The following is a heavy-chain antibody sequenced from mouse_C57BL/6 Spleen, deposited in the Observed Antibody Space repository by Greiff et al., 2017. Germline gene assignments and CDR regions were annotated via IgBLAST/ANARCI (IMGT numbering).Heavy chain of an antibody. J-gene: IGHJ2*01. CDR3: ASSSANWDVEDYFDY. CDR2: IRNKANGYTT. V-gene: IGHV7-3*01. Sequence: EVQGVESGGGLVQPGGSLSLSCAASGFTFTDYYMSWVRQPPGKALEWLGFIRNKANGYTTEYSASVKGRFTISRDNSQSILYLQMNALGAEDSATYYCASSSANWDVEDYFDYWGQGTTLTVSS. CDR1: GFTFTDYY. D-gene: IGHD4-1*01.